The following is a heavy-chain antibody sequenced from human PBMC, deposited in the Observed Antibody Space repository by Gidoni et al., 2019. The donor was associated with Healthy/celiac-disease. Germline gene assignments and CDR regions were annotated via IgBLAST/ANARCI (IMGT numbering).Heavy chain of an antibody. J-gene: IGHJ5*02. Sequence: QITLKESGPTLVKPTQTLPLTCTFSGFSLSTSGVGVGWIRQPPGKALEWLALIYWDDDKRYSPSLKSRLTITKDTSKNQVVLTMTNMDPVDTATYYCAHIPSLRFLEWATIGFDPWGQGTLVTVSS. CDR1: GFSLSTSGVG. CDR3: AHIPSLRFLEWATIGFDP. D-gene: IGHD3-3*01. V-gene: IGHV2-5*02. CDR2: IYWDDDK.